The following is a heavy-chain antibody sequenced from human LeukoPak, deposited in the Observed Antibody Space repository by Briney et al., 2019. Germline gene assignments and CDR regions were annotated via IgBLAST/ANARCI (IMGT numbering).Heavy chain of an antibody. J-gene: IGHJ5*02. CDR3: ARCPYSYGLFEWFDP. Sequence: SVKVSCKASGGTFSSYATSWVRQAPGQGLEWMGGIIPIFGTANYAQKFQGRVTITADESTSTAYMELSSLRSEDTAVYYCARCPYSYGLFEWFDPWGQGTLVTVSS. CDR1: GGTFSSYA. CDR2: IIPIFGTA. V-gene: IGHV1-69*13. D-gene: IGHD5-18*01.